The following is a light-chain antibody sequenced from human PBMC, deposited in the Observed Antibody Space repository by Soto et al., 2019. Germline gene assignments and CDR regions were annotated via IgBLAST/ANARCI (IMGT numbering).Light chain of an antibody. CDR3: QQYENLPLT. Sequence: DIQMPQSPSSLSASVGDRVTITGQASQDINIYLNWYQQRPGKGPKFLIFDASNLALGVPSRFPASGHGTHCTLTISSLHPEDLATYDCQQYENLPLTFGGGTKVEI. CDR2: DAS. CDR1: QDINIY. J-gene: IGKJ4*01. V-gene: IGKV1-33*01.